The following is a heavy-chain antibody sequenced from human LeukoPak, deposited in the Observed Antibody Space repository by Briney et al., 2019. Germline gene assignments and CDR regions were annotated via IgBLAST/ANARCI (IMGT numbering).Heavy chain of an antibody. CDR1: GFTFSSYW. D-gene: IGHD5-12*01. CDR2: IKQDGSEK. V-gene: IGHV3-7*01. J-gene: IGHJ4*02. CDR3: ARDSQGDDYFLVSTY. Sequence: PGGSLRLSCAASGFTFSSYWMSWVRQAPGKGLEWVANIKQDGSEKYYVDSVKGRFTISRDNAKNSLYLRMNSLRAEDTAVYYCARDSQGDDYFLVSTYWGQGTLVTVSS.